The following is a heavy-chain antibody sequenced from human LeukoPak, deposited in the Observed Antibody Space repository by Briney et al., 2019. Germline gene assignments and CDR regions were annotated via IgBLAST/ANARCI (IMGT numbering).Heavy chain of an antibody. D-gene: IGHD3-16*01. Sequence: SQTLSLTCPVSGGSISRGGYSWSWIRQPPGKGLAWIGYIYYSGSTYYNPSLKSRLTISVDPSKNQFSLKLSSVTAADTAVYYCARDQRRFGRLPDDTFDIWGQGTMVTVSS. CDR2: IYYSGST. CDR1: GGSISRGGYS. J-gene: IGHJ3*02. V-gene: IGHV4-30-4*07. CDR3: ARDQRRFGRLPDDTFDI.